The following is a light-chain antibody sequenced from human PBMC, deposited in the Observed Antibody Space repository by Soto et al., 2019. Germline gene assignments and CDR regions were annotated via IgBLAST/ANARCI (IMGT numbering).Light chain of an antibody. CDR1: QSVSSSY. J-gene: IGKJ1*01. Sequence: DIVLTQSPGTLSLSPGERATLSCSSSQSVSSSYLAWYQQKPGQAPRLLIYGASSRATGIPDRFSGSGSGKDFTLTLSRLEPEDFAVYYCQQYGSSPWTFGQGPKVDIQ. CDR3: QQYGSSPWT. V-gene: IGKV3-20*01. CDR2: GAS.